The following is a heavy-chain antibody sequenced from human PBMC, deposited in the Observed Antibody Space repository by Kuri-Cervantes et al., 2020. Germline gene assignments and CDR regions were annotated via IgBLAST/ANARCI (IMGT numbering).Heavy chain of an antibody. CDR3: ASTGGYYDFWSGYYPYYFDY. D-gene: IGHD3-3*01. CDR1: GGSISSGGYY. J-gene: IGHJ4*02. CDR2: IYYSGST. Sequence: SETLSLTCTVSGGSISSGGYYWGWIRQPPGKGLEWIGSIYYSGSTYYNPSLKSRVTISVDTSKNQFSLKLSSVTAADTAVYYCASTGGYYDFWSGYYPYYFDYWGQGTLVTVSS. V-gene: IGHV4-39*01.